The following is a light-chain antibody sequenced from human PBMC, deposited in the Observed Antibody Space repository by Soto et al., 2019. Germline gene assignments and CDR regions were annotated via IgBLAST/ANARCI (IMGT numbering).Light chain of an antibody. CDR2: GAS. V-gene: IGKV3D-15*01. J-gene: IGKJ1*01. Sequence: EIVMTQSPATLSVSPGERATLSCRASQSVSSNLAWYQQKPGQAPRLLIYGASTRATGIPARLSGSGSGPEITLTISSLQSEDFAVYYCQQYNNWPRTFGQGTKVQIK. CDR1: QSVSSN. CDR3: QQYNNWPRT.